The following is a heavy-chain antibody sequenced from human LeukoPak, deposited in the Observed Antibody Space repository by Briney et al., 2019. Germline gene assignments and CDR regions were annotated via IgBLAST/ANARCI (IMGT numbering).Heavy chain of an antibody. CDR3: ARDGLGLDAFDI. D-gene: IGHD3-10*01. CDR1: GFTFSTYS. J-gene: IGHJ3*02. Sequence: GGSLRLSCAASGFTFSTYSMTWVRQAPGKGLEWVSLISGDSNYIYYADSLKGRFTISRDNAKNSLYLQMNSLRAEDTAVYYCARDGLGLDAFDIWGQGTMVTVSS. V-gene: IGHV3-21*01. CDR2: ISGDSNYI.